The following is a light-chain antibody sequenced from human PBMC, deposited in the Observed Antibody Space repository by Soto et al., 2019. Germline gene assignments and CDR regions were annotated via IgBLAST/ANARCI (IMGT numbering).Light chain of an antibody. CDR1: QSLTRN. CDR3: QQRTNWPET. J-gene: IGKJ5*01. Sequence: EIVMTQSPATLSVSPGERVTLSCRASQSLTRNLAWYQHKPGQAPRLLIYDASKRATGIPVRFSGGGSGTDFTLTISSLEPGDVAVYYCQQRTNWPETFGQGTRLEIK. V-gene: IGKV3-11*01. CDR2: DAS.